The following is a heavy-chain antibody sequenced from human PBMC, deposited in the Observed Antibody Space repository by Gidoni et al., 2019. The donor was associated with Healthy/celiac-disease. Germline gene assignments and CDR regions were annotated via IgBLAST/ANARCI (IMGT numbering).Heavy chain of an antibody. CDR3: ARDRTYYYGSGSYHPIDWYFDL. CDR2: SHPNKGGT. CDR1: GSTFTGYY. Sequence: QVQLVQAGAEVKKPGASVKVSCKASGSTFTGYYSHWVRQAPGNGLEWMGWSHPNKGGTNYAQKSKGRATKTRDTSIRTAYMELSRLRSDDTAVYYCARDRTYYYGSGSYHPIDWYFDLWGRGTLVTVSS. V-gene: IGHV1-2*02. D-gene: IGHD3-10*01. J-gene: IGHJ2*01.